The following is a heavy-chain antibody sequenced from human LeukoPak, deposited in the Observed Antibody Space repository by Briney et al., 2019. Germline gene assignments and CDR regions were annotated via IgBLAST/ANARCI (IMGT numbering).Heavy chain of an antibody. J-gene: IGHJ6*02. CDR3: ASWMTTVNYGMDV. CDR1: GFTFSSYS. Sequence: GGSLRFSCAASGFTFSSYSMNWVRQAPGKGLEWVSYISSSSSTIYYADSVKGRFTISRDNAKNSLYLQMNSLRAEDTAVYYCASWMTTVNYGMDVWGQGTTVTVSS. D-gene: IGHD4-17*01. CDR2: ISSSSSTI. V-gene: IGHV3-48*01.